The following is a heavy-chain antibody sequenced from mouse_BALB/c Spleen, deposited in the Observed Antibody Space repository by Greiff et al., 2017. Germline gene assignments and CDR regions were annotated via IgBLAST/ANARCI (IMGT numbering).Heavy chain of an antibody. CDR1: GFNIKDTY. J-gene: IGHJ2*01. CDR3: ARYGYYCDH. V-gene: IGHV14-3*02. Sequence: EVQLQQSGAELVKPGASVKLSCTASGFNIKDTYMHWVKQRPEQGLEWIGRIDPANGNTKYDPKFQGKATITAEASSNKPYLQLSSLTSEDTAVYVCARYGYYCDHRGKGTTLTVSS. D-gene: IGHD1-2*01. CDR2: IDPANGNT.